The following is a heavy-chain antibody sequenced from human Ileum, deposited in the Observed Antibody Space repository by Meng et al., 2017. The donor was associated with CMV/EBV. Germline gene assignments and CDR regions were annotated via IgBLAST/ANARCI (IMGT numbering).Heavy chain of an antibody. J-gene: IGHJ4*02. CDR2: IYSGDNT. Sequence: GESLKISCEASGFTCSSYWMNWVRQAPGKGLEWVSVIYSGDNTYYADSVKGRFTISRDNSKNTLSLQMHSLRAEDTAVYYCARVAPTVGGYFDYWGQGTLVTVSS. CDR1: GFTCSSYW. D-gene: IGHD4-11*01. CDR3: ARVAPTVGGYFDY. V-gene: IGHV3-53*01.